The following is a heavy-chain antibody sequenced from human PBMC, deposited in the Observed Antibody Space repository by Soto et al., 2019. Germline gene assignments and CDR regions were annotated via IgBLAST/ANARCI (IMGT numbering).Heavy chain of an antibody. CDR1: GFTFGNFA. Sequence: EVQLVESGGGLVQPGGSLRLSCTPSGFTFGNFAMSWVRQAPGKGLEWVSSISAGGATTYYADSVKGRVTMSRDNSKNTLSLQMISLRAEDSAVYYCAKDRGGTGWPFDHWGHGTLVTVSS. CDR3: AKDRGGTGWPFDH. D-gene: IGHD6-19*01. J-gene: IGHJ4*01. V-gene: IGHV3-23*04. CDR2: ISAGGATT.